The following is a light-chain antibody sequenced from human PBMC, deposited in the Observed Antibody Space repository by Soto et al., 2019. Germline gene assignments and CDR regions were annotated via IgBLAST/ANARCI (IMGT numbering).Light chain of an antibody. J-gene: IGKJ1*01. CDR2: GAS. Sequence: EIVMTQSPATLSVSPGERATLSCRASQSVGSNLAWYQQKPGQAPRLLIYGASTRATGIPARFSGSGSGTEVTLTISSLQSEEFAVYYCQQYNNWPWTFGQGTKVEIK. V-gene: IGKV3D-15*01. CDR1: QSVGSN. CDR3: QQYNNWPWT.